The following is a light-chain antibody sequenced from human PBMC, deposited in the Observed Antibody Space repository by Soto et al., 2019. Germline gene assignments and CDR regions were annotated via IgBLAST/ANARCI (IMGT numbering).Light chain of an antibody. CDR2: GAS. CDR1: QSGSSF. CDR3: QQYNIWPPIT. V-gene: IGKV3-15*01. J-gene: IGKJ5*01. Sequence: EIVLTQSPATLSLSPASRVTLSCRGSQSGSSFLAWYQQRPGQAPRLLIYGASTRATGIPVRFSGSGSGTEFTLTITSLQSEDIALYYCQQYNIWPPITFGQGTRLEI.